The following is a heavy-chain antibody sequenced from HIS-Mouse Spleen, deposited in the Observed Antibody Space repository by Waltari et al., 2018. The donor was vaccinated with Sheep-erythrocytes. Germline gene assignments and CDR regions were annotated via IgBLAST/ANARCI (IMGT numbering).Heavy chain of an antibody. D-gene: IGHD1-26*01. Sequence: QVQLQESGPGLVKPSETLSLTCTVPGCSISSYYWCWSRQPPGKGLEWIRYIDYSGSTNSNPSLKSRVTISVDTSKNQFSLKLSSVTAADTAVYYCARLELGQFDYWGQGTLVTVSS. V-gene: IGHV4-59*08. CDR2: IDYSGST. CDR3: ARLELGQFDY. J-gene: IGHJ4*02. CDR1: GCSISSYY.